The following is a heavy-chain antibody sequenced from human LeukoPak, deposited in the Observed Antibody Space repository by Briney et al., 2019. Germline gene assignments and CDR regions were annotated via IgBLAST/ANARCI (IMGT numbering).Heavy chain of an antibody. D-gene: IGHD2-2*01. CDR1: GGSVSSGSYY. J-gene: IGHJ4*02. Sequence: PSETLSLTCTVSGGSVSSGSYYWSWIRQPPGKGLEWIGYIYYSGSTNYNPSPKSRVTISADTSKNQFSLKLSSVTAADTAVYYCARGRDIVVVPAAPVREFDYWGQGTLVTVSS. CDR3: ARGRDIVVVPAAPVREFDY. CDR2: IYYSGST. V-gene: IGHV4-61*01.